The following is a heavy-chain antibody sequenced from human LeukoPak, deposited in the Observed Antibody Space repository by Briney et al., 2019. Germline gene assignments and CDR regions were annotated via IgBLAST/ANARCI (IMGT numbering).Heavy chain of an antibody. CDR2: IYYSGST. V-gene: IGHV4-59*08. Sequence: SETLSLTCTVSGGSISSYYWSWIRQPPGKGLEWIGYIYYSGSTNYNPSLKSRVTVSVDTSKNQFSLKLSSVTAADTAVYYCARQSSDFWSGYYYYYGMDVWGQGTTATVSS. CDR3: ARQSSDFWSGYYYYYGMDV. CDR1: GGSISSYY. J-gene: IGHJ6*02. D-gene: IGHD3-3*01.